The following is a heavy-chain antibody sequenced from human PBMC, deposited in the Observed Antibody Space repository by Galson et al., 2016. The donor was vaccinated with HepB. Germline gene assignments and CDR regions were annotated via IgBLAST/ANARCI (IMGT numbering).Heavy chain of an antibody. CDR2: IRSKGYGYST. V-gene: IGHV3-73*01. CDR1: GFTFSGSV. Sequence: SLRLSCAASGFTFSGSVMHWVRQASGKGLEWVGRIRSKGYGYSTAYAASLKGRFIISRDDSKRTAYLQMSSLKTEDTAVYYCTSLDYWGQGTLVTVSS. CDR3: TSLDY. J-gene: IGHJ4*02.